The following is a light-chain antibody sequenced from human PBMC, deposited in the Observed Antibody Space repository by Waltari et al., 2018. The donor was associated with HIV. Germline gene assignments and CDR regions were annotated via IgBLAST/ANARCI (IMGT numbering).Light chain of an antibody. CDR1: SSDVGGYKY. Sequence: QSALTQARSVSGSPGQSVTISCTGTSSDVGGYKYVSWYPQCPGKAPKLIIYYVTNRPSGVPDRFSGSKSGNTASLTISGLQAEDEADYYCCSYAGSYTRVFGTGTKVTVL. V-gene: IGLV2-11*01. J-gene: IGLJ1*01. CDR2: YVT. CDR3: CSYAGSYTRV.